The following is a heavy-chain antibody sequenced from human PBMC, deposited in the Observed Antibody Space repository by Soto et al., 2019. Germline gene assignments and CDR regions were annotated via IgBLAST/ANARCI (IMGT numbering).Heavy chain of an antibody. CDR2: IIPIFGTA. CDR1: GGTFSSYA. D-gene: IGHD6-13*01. CDR3: AREKVPRFYPGSSSWPKIVDY. Sequence: QVQLVQSGAEVKKPGSSVKVSCKASGGTFSSYAISWVRQAPGQGLEWMGGIIPIFGTANYAQKFQGRVTITADESTSTAYMELSSLRSEDTAVYYCAREKVPRFYPGSSSWPKIVDYWGQGTLVTVSS. V-gene: IGHV1-69*01. J-gene: IGHJ4*02.